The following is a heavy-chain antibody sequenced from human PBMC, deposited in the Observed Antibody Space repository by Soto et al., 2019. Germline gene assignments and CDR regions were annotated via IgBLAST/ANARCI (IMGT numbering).Heavy chain of an antibody. CDR3: AKDVNYDVLAGYYYY. Sequence: EVQLLESGGGLVQPGGSLRLSCAASDFTLSSYGMTWVRQPPGKGLEWVSTIRGRGATTYYADSVKGRFTISRDDSKKTLYLQMNRLRVDDTTVYFCAKDVNYDVLAGYYYYWGQGTRVNVSS. CDR1: DFTLSSYG. V-gene: IGHV3-23*01. D-gene: IGHD3-9*01. CDR2: IRGRGATT. J-gene: IGHJ4*02.